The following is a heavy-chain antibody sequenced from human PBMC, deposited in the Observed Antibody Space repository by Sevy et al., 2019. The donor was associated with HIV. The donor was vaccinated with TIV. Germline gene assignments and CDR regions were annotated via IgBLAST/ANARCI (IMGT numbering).Heavy chain of an antibody. D-gene: IGHD6-6*01. Sequence: GGSLRLSCAASGFTFSDYYMSWIRQAPGKGLEWVSYISSSGSTIYYAHSVKGRFTISRDNAKNSLYLQMNSLRAEDTAVYYCARGRARRDYYYMDVWGKGTTVTVSS. J-gene: IGHJ6*03. V-gene: IGHV3-11*01. CDR2: ISSSGSTI. CDR3: ARGRARRDYYYMDV. CDR1: GFTFSDYY.